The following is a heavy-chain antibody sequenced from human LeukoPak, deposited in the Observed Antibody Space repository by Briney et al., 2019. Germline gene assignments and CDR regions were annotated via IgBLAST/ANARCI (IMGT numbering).Heavy chain of an antibody. CDR1: GFTFSSYW. D-gene: IGHD6-19*01. CDR3: ARFFSQWPGNDAFDI. Sequence: PGGSLRLSCAASGFTFSSYWMSWVRQAPGKGLEWVANIKQDGSEKYYVDSVKGRFTISRDNAKNSLYLQMNSLRAEDTAAYYCARFFSQWPGNDAFDIWGQGTMVTVSS. V-gene: IGHV3-7*01. J-gene: IGHJ3*02. CDR2: IKQDGSEK.